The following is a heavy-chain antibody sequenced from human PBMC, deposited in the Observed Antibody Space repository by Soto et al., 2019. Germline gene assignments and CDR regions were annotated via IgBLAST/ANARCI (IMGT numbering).Heavy chain of an antibody. J-gene: IGHJ4*02. CDR2: INHSGST. D-gene: IGHD3-16*01. Sequence: SETLSLTCAVYGGSFSGYYWSWIRQPPGKGLEWIGEINHSGSTNYNPSLKSRVTISVDTSKNQFSLKLSSVTAADTAVYYCARGPLGTLGYWGQGTLVTVSS. V-gene: IGHV4-34*01. CDR3: ARGPLGTLGY. CDR1: GGSFSGYY.